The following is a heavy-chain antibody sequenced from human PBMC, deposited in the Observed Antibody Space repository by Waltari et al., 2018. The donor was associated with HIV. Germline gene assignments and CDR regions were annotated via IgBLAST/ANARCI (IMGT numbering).Heavy chain of an antibody. CDR2: IKSEGSST. J-gene: IGHJ2*01. Sequence: EVQLVESGGGLVQPGGSLRLSCAASGFTFRTYWMHWVRQVPGKGLVWVARIKSEGSSTSDADSVKGRFTVSRDNAKNTLYLQRNSLRPEDSAVYYCATPIMIAFGGDDFWGRGTLVTVSS. CDR3: ATPIMIAFGGDDF. V-gene: IGHV3-74*01. D-gene: IGHD3-16*01. CDR1: GFTFRTYW.